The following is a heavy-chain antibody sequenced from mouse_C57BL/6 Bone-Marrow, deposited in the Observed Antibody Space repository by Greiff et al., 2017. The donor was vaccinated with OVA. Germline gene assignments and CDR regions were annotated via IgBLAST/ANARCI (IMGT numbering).Heavy chain of an antibody. CDR3: ARGSYGSGYFDV. D-gene: IGHD1-1*01. V-gene: IGHV1-64*01. CDR2: IHPNSGST. CDR1: GYTFTSYW. J-gene: IGHJ1*03. Sequence: VQLQQPGAELVKPGASVKLSCKASGYTFTSYWMHWVKQRPGQGLEWIGMIHPNSGSTNYNEKFKSKATLTVDKSSSTAYMQLSSLTSEDSAVYYCARGSYGSGYFDVRGTGTTVTVSS.